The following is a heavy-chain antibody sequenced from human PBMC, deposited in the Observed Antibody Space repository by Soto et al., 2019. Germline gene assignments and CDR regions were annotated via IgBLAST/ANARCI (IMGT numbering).Heavy chain of an antibody. CDR1: GFTFTNYE. D-gene: IGHD5-12*01. CDR3: ARDPEKYSGSDLGIDY. V-gene: IGHV3-48*03. J-gene: IGHJ4*02. CDR2: ISSSGKTI. Sequence: PWGSLRLSWAASGFTFTNYEMNWVRQAPGKGLEWISYISSSGKTISYADSVKGRFTISRDNAKNSLYLQMNSLRAEDTAVYYCARDPEKYSGSDLGIDYWGQGTLVTVSS.